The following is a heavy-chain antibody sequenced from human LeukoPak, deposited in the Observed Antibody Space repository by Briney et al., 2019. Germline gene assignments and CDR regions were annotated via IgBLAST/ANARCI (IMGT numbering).Heavy chain of an antibody. CDR3: ATVDTAMVTLFDY. Sequence: GSLRLSCAASGFTFSSYWMSWVRQAPGKGLEWVANIKQDGSEKYYLDSVKGRFTISRDNAKNSLYLQMNSLRAEDTAVYYCATVDTAMVTLFDYWGQGTLVTVSS. J-gene: IGHJ4*02. CDR1: GFTFSSYW. CDR2: IKQDGSEK. V-gene: IGHV3-7*01. D-gene: IGHD5-18*01.